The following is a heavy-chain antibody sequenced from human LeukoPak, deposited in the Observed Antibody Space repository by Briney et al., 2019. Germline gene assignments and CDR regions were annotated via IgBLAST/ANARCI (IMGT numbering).Heavy chain of an antibody. CDR3: ARESSWAPDY. D-gene: IGHD1-26*01. CDR1: GFTFSRYW. J-gene: IGHJ4*02. CDR2: INGDGSST. Sequence: GGSLRLSCAASGFTFSRYWMSWVRQAPGKGLVWVSRINGDGSSTSNADAVKGRFTISRDNAKNTLFLQMNSLRAEDTAVYYCARESSWAPDYWGQGTLVTVSS. V-gene: IGHV3-74*01.